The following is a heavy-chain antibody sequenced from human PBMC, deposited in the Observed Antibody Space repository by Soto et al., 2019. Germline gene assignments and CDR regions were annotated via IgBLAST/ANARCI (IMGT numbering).Heavy chain of an antibody. CDR3: AREVDSGYVYDAFDI. CDR2: ISWNSGSI. V-gene: IGHV3-9*01. D-gene: IGHD5-12*01. CDR1: GCTFVGYA. Sequence: PGVSLRVSCAASGCTFVGYALHWVRQAPGKGLEWVSGISWNSGSIGYADSVKGRFTISRDNSKNTLYLQMNSLRAEDTAVYYCAREVDSGYVYDAFDIWGQGTMVTVSS. J-gene: IGHJ3*02.